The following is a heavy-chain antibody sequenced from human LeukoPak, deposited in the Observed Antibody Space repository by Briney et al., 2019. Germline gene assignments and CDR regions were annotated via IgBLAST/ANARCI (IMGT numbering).Heavy chain of an antibody. D-gene: IGHD3-10*01. CDR1: GFTFSSYW. CDR3: ARDQVTMVRGVINGYYYYYMDV. CDR2: IKQDGSEK. J-gene: IGHJ6*03. Sequence: GGSLRLSCAASGFTFSSYWMSWVRQAPGKGLEWVANIKQDGSEKYYVDSVKGRFTISRDNAKNSLYLQMNSLRAEDTAVYYCARDQVTMVRGVINGYYYYYMDVWGKGTTVTISS. V-gene: IGHV3-7*01.